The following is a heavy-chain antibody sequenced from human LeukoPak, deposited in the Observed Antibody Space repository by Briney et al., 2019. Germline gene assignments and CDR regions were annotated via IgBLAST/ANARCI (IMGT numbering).Heavy chain of an antibody. CDR1: GYSISSGYY. CDR2: LYHSGST. Sequence: SETLSLTCAVSGYSISSGYYWGWIRQPPGKGLEWIGSLYHSGSTYYNPSLKSRVTISVDTSKNQFSLKLSSVTAADTAVYYCARIIVVVPAATDYWGQGTLVTVSS. V-gene: IGHV4-38-2*01. J-gene: IGHJ4*02. D-gene: IGHD2-2*01. CDR3: ARIIVVVPAATDY.